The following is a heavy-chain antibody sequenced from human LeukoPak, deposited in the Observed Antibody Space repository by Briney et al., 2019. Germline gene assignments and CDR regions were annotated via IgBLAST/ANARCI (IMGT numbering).Heavy chain of an antibody. CDR3: ARVYSNPPAYYYYCMDV. CDR2: ISAYNGNT. CDR1: GYTFASYG. D-gene: IGHD4-11*01. Sequence: ASVKVSCKASGYTFASYGISWVRQAPGQGLEWMGWISAYNGNTNYAQKLQGRVTMTTDTSTSTAYMELRSLRSDDTAVYYCARVYSNPPAYYYYCMDVWGQGTTVTVSS. V-gene: IGHV1-18*01. J-gene: IGHJ6*02.